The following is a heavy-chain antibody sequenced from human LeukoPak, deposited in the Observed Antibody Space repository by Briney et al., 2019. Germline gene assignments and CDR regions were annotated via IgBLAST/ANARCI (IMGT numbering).Heavy chain of an antibody. V-gene: IGHV4-59*11. CDR1: GVSLSTHH. CDR2: ISDSGST. CDR3: ASSDSSSWHRPFDY. Sequence: PSETLSLTCVVSGVSLSTHHWSWIRQSPGRGLEWIGYISDSGSTNYNPSLKSRATISVDTSKNQFSLKLSSVTAADTAVYYCASSDSSSWHRPFDYWGQGTLVTVSS. D-gene: IGHD6-13*01. J-gene: IGHJ4*02.